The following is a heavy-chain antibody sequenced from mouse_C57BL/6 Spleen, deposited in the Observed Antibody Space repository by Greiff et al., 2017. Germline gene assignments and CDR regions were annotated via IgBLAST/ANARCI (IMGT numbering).Heavy chain of an antibody. J-gene: IGHJ4*01. CDR1: GYTFTSYW. Sequence: QVQLQQPGAELVKPGASVKMSCKASGYTFTSYWITWVKQRPGQGLEWIGDIFPGSGSTNYNEKLKSKATLTVDTSSSTAYMQLSSLTSEDTAVYYCERDNLLAYYSNYYDAMDYWGQGTSVTVSS. D-gene: IGHD2-5*01. CDR3: ERDNLLAYYSNYYDAMDY. CDR2: IFPGSGST. V-gene: IGHV1-55*01.